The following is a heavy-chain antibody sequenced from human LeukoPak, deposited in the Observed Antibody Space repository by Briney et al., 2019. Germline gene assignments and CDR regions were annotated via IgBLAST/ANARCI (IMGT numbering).Heavy chain of an antibody. Sequence: GGSLRLSCEASGFTFSSYWMSWVRQAPGKGLEWVAVISYDGSNKYYADSVKGRFTISRDNSKNTLYLQMNSLRAEDTAVYYCASFGSGSMLGSLRWFDPWGQGTLVTVSS. V-gene: IGHV3-30-3*01. J-gene: IGHJ5*02. D-gene: IGHD3-10*01. CDR2: ISYDGSNK. CDR3: ASFGSGSMLGSLRWFDP. CDR1: GFTFSSYW.